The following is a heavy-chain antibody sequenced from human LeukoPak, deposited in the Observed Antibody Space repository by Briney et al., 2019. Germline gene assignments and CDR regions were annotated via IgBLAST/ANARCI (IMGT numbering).Heavy chain of an antibody. CDR2: INSSGGST. V-gene: IGHV1-46*01. J-gene: IGHJ4*02. CDR1: GYTFTSYY. CDR3: AHIAAAGTWDFDY. D-gene: IGHD6-13*01. Sequence: ASVKVACKASGYTFTSYYMHWVRQAPGQGLEWMGIINSSGGSTSYAQKFQGRVTMTRDTSTSTVYMELSSLRSEDTAVYYCAHIAAAGTWDFDYWGQGTLVTVSS.